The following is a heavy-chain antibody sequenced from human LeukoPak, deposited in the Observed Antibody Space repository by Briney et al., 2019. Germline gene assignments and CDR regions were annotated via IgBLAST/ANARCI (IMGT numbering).Heavy chain of an antibody. J-gene: IGHJ6*02. CDR3: ARGGLGCRSGNCYWGATDV. V-gene: IGHV1-18*01. CDR1: GYTLTTYG. D-gene: IGHD6-25*01. CDR2: ISTYIGDI. Sequence: ASVKVSCEASGYTLTTYGITWVRQAPGKGLEWMGLISTYIGDINYAQKVQGRVTMTTDTSTSTAYMELRSLRSDDTAVYYCARGGLGCRSGNCYWGATDVWGQGTTVTVSS.